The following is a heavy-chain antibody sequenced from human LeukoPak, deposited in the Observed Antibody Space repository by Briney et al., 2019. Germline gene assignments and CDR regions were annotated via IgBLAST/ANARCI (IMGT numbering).Heavy chain of an antibody. CDR2: IYYSGST. CDR1: DGSISSYY. J-gene: IGHJ4*02. CDR3: ARHLDGCSAIFDY. D-gene: IGHD5-24*01. Sequence: SETLSLTCTVSDGSISSYYWSWIRQPPGKGLEWIGYIYYSGSTNYNPSLKSRVTISVDTSKNQFSLKLSSVTAADTAVYYCARHLDGCSAIFDYWGQGTLVTVSS. V-gene: IGHV4-59*08.